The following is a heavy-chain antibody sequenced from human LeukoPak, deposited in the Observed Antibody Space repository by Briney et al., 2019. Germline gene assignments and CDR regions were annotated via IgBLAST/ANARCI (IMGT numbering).Heavy chain of an antibody. D-gene: IGHD1-26*01. CDR1: GFTFSSYA. Sequence: PGGSLRLSCAASGFTFSSYAMHWVRQAPGKGLEWVAVISYDGSNKYYADSVKGRFTISRDNSKNTLYLQMNSLRAEDTAVYYCARTEYLPLNSGSYYYMDVWGKGTTVTVSS. CDR2: ISYDGSNK. J-gene: IGHJ6*03. V-gene: IGHV3-30*04. CDR3: ARTEYLPLNSGSYYYMDV.